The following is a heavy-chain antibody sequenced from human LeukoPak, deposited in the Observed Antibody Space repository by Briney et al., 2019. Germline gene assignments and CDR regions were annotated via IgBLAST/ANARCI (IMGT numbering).Heavy chain of an antibody. Sequence: PGGSLRLSCAASGFTFSSYAMAWVRQAPGTGLEWVSSISGNSGSTYYADSVKGRFTVSRDNSKNTLYLQMNSLRAEDTAVYYCARGSDFDYWGQGTLVTVSS. V-gene: IGHV3-23*01. CDR2: ISGNSGST. CDR1: GFTFSSYA. J-gene: IGHJ4*02. CDR3: ARGSDFDY.